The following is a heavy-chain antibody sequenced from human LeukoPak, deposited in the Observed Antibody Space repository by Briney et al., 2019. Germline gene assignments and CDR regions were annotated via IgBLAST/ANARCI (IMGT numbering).Heavy chain of an antibody. CDR2: IIPILGIA. D-gene: IGHD3-3*01. CDR1: LGTFRSYA. CDR3: AGGWVSLPYYDVGSSWFDP. V-gene: IGHV1-69*04. Sequence: PSVKVSSKVSLGTFRSYAIRSVRQAPGQRLERMGRIIPILGIANYAQKFQGRVTITADKSTSTAYMELSSLRSEDTAVYYCAGGWVSLPYYDVGSSWFDPWGHGTLVTVSS. J-gene: IGHJ5*02.